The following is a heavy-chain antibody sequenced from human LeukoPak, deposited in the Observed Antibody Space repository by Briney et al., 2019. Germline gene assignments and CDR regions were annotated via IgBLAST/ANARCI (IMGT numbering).Heavy chain of an antibody. CDR3: ARVRYYSESGRYYFDY. CDR1: GGSFSGYY. Sequence: SETLSLTCAVYGGSFSGYYWSWIRQPPGKGLEWIGEINHSGSTNYNPSLKSRVTISVDTSKNQFSLKLSSVTAADTAVYYCARVRYYSESGRYYFDYWGQGTLVTVSS. V-gene: IGHV4-34*01. J-gene: IGHJ4*02. CDR2: INHSGST. D-gene: IGHD4-11*01.